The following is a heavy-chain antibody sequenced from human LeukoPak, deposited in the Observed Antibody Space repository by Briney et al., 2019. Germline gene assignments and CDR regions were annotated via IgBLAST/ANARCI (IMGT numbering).Heavy chain of an antibody. CDR1: GFTFSSYG. V-gene: IGHV3-30*18. Sequence: GGSLRLSCAASGFTFSSYGMHWVRQAPGKGLEWVAVISYDGSNKYYADSVKGRFTISRDNSKNTLYLQMNSLRAEDTAVYYCAKVGPSSSWSHYYYYMDVWGKGTTVTISS. D-gene: IGHD6-13*01. CDR2: ISYDGSNK. CDR3: AKVGPSSSWSHYYYYMDV. J-gene: IGHJ6*03.